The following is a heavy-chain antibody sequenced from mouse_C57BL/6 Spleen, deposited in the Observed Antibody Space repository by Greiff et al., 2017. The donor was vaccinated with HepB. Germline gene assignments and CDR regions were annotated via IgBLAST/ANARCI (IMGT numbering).Heavy chain of an antibody. CDR1: GFNIKDYY. Sequence: VHVKQSGAELVKPGASVKLSCTASGFNIKDYYMHWVKQRTEQGLEWIGRIDPEDGETKYAPKFQGKATITADTSSNTAYLQLSSLTSEDTAVYYCAREDGNSFYAMDYWGQGTSVTVSS. CDR3: AREDGNSFYAMDY. CDR2: IDPEDGET. D-gene: IGHD2-1*01. J-gene: IGHJ4*01. V-gene: IGHV14-2*01.